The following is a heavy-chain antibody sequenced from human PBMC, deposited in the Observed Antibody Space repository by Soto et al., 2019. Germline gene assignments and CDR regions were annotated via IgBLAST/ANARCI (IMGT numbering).Heavy chain of an antibody. CDR1: GGPISSYY. J-gene: IGHJ2*01. CDR3: ARANIFPGYYAVSFDV. D-gene: IGHD3-9*01. V-gene: IGHV4-59*08. CDR2: VHDSWGS. Sequence: PSETLSLTCTVSGGPISSYYWSWIRQPPGKGLEWIGYVHDSWGSHYNPSLKSRVAISLDTSKSQFSLKLTSVTAADTAVYYCARANIFPGYYAVSFDVWGRGTLVTGSS.